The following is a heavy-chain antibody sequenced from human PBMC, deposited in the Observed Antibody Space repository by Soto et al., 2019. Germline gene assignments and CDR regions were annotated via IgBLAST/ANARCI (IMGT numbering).Heavy chain of an antibody. CDR3: ARRGSYHEYYFDF. J-gene: IGHJ4*02. CDR1: GGSFSGYI. V-gene: IGHV4-34*01. CDR2: IYHSGST. D-gene: IGHD1-26*01. Sequence: PSETLSLTCAVHGGSFSGYIWTWIRQPPGKGLQWIGHIYHSGSTYYNPSLKSRVTISVDRSKNQFSLKLSSVTAADTAVYYCARRGSYHEYYFDFWGQGILVTVSS.